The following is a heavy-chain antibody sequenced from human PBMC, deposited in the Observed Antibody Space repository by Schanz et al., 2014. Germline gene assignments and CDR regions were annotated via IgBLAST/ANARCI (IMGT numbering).Heavy chain of an antibody. J-gene: IGHJ4*02. CDR2: INGYNAHT. D-gene: IGHD1-26*01. V-gene: IGHV1-18*01. CDR3: ARDRDQWDGNFCDF. Sequence: QVQLVQSGAEVKKPGASVKVSCKASGYTFTSSGFSRVRQAPGQGLEWMGWINGYNAHTNYAQKFQGRVTMTTDTATSTVYMELRSLRSDDTAVYYCARDRDQWDGNFCDFWVQGTLVTVSS. CDR1: GYTFTSSG.